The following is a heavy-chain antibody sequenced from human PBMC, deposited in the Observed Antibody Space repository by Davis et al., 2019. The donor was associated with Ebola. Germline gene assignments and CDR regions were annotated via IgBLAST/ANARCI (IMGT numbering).Heavy chain of an antibody. CDR1: GCTFTGYY. CDR3: AKDPDDYDYVWGSYNYFDY. D-gene: IGHD3-16*01. CDR2: INPNSGGT. V-gene: IGHV1-2*06. J-gene: IGHJ4*02. Sequence: ASVKVSCKASGCTFTGYYMHWVRQAPGQGLEWMGRINPNSGGTNYAQKFQGRVTMTRDTSISTAYMELSRLRSDDTAVYYCAKDPDDYDYVWGSYNYFDYWGQGTLVTVSS.